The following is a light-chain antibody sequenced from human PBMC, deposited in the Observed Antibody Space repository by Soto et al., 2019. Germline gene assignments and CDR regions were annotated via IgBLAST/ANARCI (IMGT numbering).Light chain of an antibody. CDR2: LGS. CDR3: MQALQTPWT. J-gene: IGKJ1*01. CDR1: QSLLHSNGYIY. V-gene: IGKV2-28*01. Sequence: DIVMTQSPLSLPVTPGEPASISCRSSQSLLHSNGYIYLDWYLQKHGQSPNLLIYLGSNRASGVPDRFSGSGSGTDFTLKISRVEAEDVGVYYCMQALQTPWTFGQGTKVEIK.